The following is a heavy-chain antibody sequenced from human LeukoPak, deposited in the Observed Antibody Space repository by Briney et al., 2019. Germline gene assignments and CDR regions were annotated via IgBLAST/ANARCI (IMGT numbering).Heavy chain of an antibody. CDR1: GGSISSYY. V-gene: IGHV4-59*08. J-gene: IGHJ4*02. CDR2: IFYSGSA. Sequence: SETLSLACTVSGGSISSYYWSWIRQPPGKGLEWIGYIFYSGSAYYNPSLKSRVTMSVDTSKNQFSLKLSSVTAADTAVYYCASISTAKNYWGQGTLVTVSS. CDR3: ASISTAKNY. D-gene: IGHD5-18*01.